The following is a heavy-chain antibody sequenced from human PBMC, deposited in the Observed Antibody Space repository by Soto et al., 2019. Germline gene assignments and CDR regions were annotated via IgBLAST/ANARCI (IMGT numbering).Heavy chain of an antibody. CDR2: IAPLFGTT. J-gene: IGHJ5*02. CDR1: EANSTTLA. CDR3: AKASGRSWYNWFDP. D-gene: IGHD6-13*01. Sequence: QLQLVRSGVELKKPGPRVRASCKAPEANSTTLAIAWVRKSPGQGLGSMGGIAPLFGTTNYAHKFRGRVTVTADESTSTVYMEMSSLRSEDTAVYYCAKASGRSWYNWFDPWGQGTLVTVST. V-gene: IGHV1-69*01.